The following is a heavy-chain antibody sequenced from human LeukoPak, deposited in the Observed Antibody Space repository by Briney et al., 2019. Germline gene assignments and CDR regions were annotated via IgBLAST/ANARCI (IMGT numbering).Heavy chain of an antibody. CDR3: ARDPFDYGDYGVDY. D-gene: IGHD4-17*01. CDR1: GFTFSSYS. J-gene: IGHJ4*02. V-gene: IGHV3-7*01. Sequence: PGGSLRLSCAASGFTFSSYSMNWVRQAPGKGLGWVANIKQDGSEKYYVDSVKGRFTISRDNAKNSLYLQMNSLRAEDTAVYYCARDPFDYGDYGVDYWGQGTLVTVSS. CDR2: IKQDGSEK.